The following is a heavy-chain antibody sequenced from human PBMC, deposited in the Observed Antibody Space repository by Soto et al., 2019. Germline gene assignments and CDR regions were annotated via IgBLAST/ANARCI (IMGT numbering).Heavy chain of an antibody. V-gene: IGHV4-31*03. J-gene: IGHJ4*02. CDR1: GGSVSSGGYY. CDR2: IYYSGTT. Sequence: SETLSLTCTVSGGSVSSGGYYWSWIRQHPGTGLEWIGYIYYSGTTYFNPSLKSRASISLDTSKNEFSLKLTSVTAADTAVYYCARRALPQCINGVCYKDGFWDYWGQGALVTV. CDR3: ARRALPQCINGVCYKDGFWDY. D-gene: IGHD2-8*01.